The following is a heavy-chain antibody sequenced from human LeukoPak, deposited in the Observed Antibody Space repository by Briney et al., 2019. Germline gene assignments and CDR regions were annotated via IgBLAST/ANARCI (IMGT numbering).Heavy chain of an antibody. CDR2: ISGSGGST. Sequence: PGGSLSLSCPASEFTFSSYALTWVGQAPGKGLGWVSAISGSGGSTYYADSVKGRFTISRDNSKNTLYLQMNSLRAEDTAVYYCAKAPIGYSYGLFDYWGQGTLVTVSS. CDR3: AKAPIGYSYGLFDY. J-gene: IGHJ4*02. V-gene: IGHV3-23*01. D-gene: IGHD5-18*01. CDR1: EFTFSSYA.